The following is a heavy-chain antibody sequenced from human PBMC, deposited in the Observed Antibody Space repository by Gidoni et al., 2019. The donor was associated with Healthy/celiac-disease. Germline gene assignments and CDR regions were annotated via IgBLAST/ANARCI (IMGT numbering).Heavy chain of an antibody. V-gene: IGHV3-15*01. Sequence: EVQLVESGGGLVKPGGSLRLSCAAPGFTFRNAWMRGVRQAPGKGLEWVGRIKSKTDGGTTDYAAPVKGRFTISRDDSKNTLYLQMNSLKTEDTAVYYCTTDGYSSSWYLDYWGQGTLVTVSS. D-gene: IGHD6-13*01. CDR1: GFTFRNAW. CDR3: TTDGYSSSWYLDY. CDR2: IKSKTDGGTT. J-gene: IGHJ4*02.